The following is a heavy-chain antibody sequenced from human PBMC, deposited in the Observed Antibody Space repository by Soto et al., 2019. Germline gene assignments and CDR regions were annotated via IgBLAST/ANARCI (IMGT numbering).Heavy chain of an antibody. V-gene: IGHV4-31*03. D-gene: IGHD1-26*01. Sequence: QVQLQESGPGLVKPSQTLSLTCTVSGGSISSGGYYWSWIRQHPGKGLEWIGYIYYSGSTYYNPSPKSRVXXSXDXXKNQFSLKLSSVTAADTAVYYCARVIGGATSDFDYWGQGTLVTVSS. CDR3: ARVIGGATSDFDY. CDR2: IYYSGST. CDR1: GGSISSGGYY. J-gene: IGHJ4*02.